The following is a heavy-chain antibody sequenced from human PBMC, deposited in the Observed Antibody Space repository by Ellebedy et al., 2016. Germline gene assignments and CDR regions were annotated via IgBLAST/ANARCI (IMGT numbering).Heavy chain of an antibody. CDR3: ARDLVTMALRFYYFGMDV. CDR2: INHHGSET. J-gene: IGHJ6*02. V-gene: IGHV3-7*01. Sequence: GGSLRLXXVASNFTFSSFYMSWVRQAPGKGLEWVANINHHGSETYYGDSVKGRFTISRDNAKNSLYLQMDSLRADDTAVYYCARDLVTMALRFYYFGMDVWGQGTTVTVSS. CDR1: NFTFSSFY. D-gene: IGHD3-10*01.